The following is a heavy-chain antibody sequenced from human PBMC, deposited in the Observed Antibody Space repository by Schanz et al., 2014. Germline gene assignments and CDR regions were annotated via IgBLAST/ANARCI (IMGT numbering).Heavy chain of an antibody. CDR1: RFTFSSYT. J-gene: IGHJ3*02. D-gene: IGHD7-27*01. CDR2: ISRDGTTL. CDR3: ARENLNWEAFDI. Sequence: VQLVQSGGGVVQPGGSLRLSCAASRFTFSSYTMHWIRQAPGKGLEWLSYISRDGTTLYYADSVKGRFTISRDNAKNSLYLEMTSLRGEDTAVYYCARENLNWEAFDIWGQGTVVTVSS. V-gene: IGHV3-48*04.